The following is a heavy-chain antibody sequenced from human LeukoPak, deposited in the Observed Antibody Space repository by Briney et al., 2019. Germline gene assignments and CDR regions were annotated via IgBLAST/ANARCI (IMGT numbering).Heavy chain of an antibody. CDR3: ARVGPMFGEGQYYFDY. J-gene: IGHJ4*02. D-gene: IGHD3-10*02. CDR2: ISSSSSTI. CDR1: GFTFSSYS. V-gene: IGHV3-48*04. Sequence: GGSLRLSCAASGFTFSSYSMNWVRQAPGKGLEWVSYISSSSSTIYYADSVKGRFTISRDNAKNSLYLQMNSLRAEDPAVYYCARVGPMFGEGQYYFDYWGQGTLVTVSS.